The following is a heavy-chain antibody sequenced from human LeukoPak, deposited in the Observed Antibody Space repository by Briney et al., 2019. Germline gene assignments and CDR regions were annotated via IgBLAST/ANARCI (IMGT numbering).Heavy chain of an antibody. CDR2: ISYDGSNK. CDR3: AYRLDY. J-gene: IGHJ4*02. V-gene: IGHV3-30*03. Sequence: PGGSLRLSCAASGFTFSSYGMHWVRQAPGKGLEWVAVISYDGSNKYYADSVKGRFTISRDNSKNTLYLQMNSLRAEDTAVYYCAYRLDYWSQGTLVTVSS. CDR1: GFTFSSYG.